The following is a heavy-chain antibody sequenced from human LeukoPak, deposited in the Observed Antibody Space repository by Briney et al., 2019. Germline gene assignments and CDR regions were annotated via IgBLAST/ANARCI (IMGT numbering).Heavy chain of an antibody. V-gene: IGHV1-18*01. CDR1: GYTFTSYG. CDR3: ARDGYSSGWYFDY. Sequence: ASVKVSCKASGYTFTSYGISWVRQAPGQGLEWMGWISAYNGNTNYAQKFQGRVTITADKSTSTAYMELSSLRSEDTAVYYCARDGYSSGWYFDYWGQGTLVTVSS. D-gene: IGHD6-19*01. CDR2: ISAYNGNT. J-gene: IGHJ4*02.